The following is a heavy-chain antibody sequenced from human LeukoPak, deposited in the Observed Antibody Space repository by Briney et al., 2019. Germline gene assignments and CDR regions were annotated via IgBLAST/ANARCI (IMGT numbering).Heavy chain of an antibody. CDR2: TYYRSKWYN. CDR3: ARRSNSDGSFDY. V-gene: IGHV6-1*01. CDR1: GDSVSSNSAG. Sequence: SQTLSLTCAISGDSVSSNSAGWSWIRQSPSRGLEWLGRTYYRSKWYNEYAASVKSRITINPDTSKNQFSLQLNSVTPEDTAVYYCARRSNSDGSFDYWGQGTLVTVSS. D-gene: IGHD4-11*01. J-gene: IGHJ4*02.